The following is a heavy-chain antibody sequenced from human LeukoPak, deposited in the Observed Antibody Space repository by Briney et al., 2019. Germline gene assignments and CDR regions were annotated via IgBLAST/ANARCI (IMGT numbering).Heavy chain of an antibody. CDR1: GGSFSGYY. D-gene: IGHD4-17*01. V-gene: IGHV4-34*01. CDR3: ARGTLTVTTSFDY. CDR2: INHSGST. J-gene: IGHJ4*02. Sequence: SETLSLTCAVYGGSFSGYYWSWIRQPPGKGLEWIGEINHSGSTNYNPSLKSRVTISVDTSKNQFSLKLSSVTAADTAVYYCARGTLTVTTSFDYWGQGTLVTVPS.